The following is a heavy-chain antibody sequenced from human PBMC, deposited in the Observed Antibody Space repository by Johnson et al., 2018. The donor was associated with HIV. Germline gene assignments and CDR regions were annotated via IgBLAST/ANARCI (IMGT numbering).Heavy chain of an antibody. CDR2: ISYEGSTK. J-gene: IGHJ3*02. D-gene: IGHD6-6*01. V-gene: IGHV3-30*04. CDR1: GFTFGTFA. Sequence: QVQLVESGGGVVQPGRSLRLSCPASGFTFGTFAMHWVRQAPGTGLAWVAVISYEGSTKYYADSVKGRFTISRDNSKNKLYLQMNSLRAEDTAVYYCAREIIAARPSAFDIWGQGTMVTVSS. CDR3: AREIIAARPSAFDI.